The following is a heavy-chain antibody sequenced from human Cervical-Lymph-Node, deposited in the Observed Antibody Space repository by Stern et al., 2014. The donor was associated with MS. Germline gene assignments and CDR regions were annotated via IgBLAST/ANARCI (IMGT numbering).Heavy chain of an antibody. CDR3: ARGRGIALRPDY. CDR1: GYSLTNTW. J-gene: IGHJ4*02. V-gene: IGHV5-51*03. D-gene: IGHD6-13*01. CDR2: ICPVASET. Sequence: EVQLVESGAELKKPGESLRISCKGSGYSLTNTWIGWVRQMPGKGLEWMGIICPVASETRYSPSFQGQVTISADKSINAAYLQWSSLKASDTAMYYCARGRGIALRPDYWGQGTLVTVSS.